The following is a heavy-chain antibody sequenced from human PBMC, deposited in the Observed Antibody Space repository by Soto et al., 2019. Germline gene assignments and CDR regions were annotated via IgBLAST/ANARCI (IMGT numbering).Heavy chain of an antibody. CDR2: LYYSGST. V-gene: IGHV4-30-4*01. D-gene: IGHD6-13*01. J-gene: IGHJ5*02. CDR1: GGSISRGEYY. Sequence: QVQLQESGPGLVKPSQTLSLTCTVSGGSISRGEYYGSFIRQPPGKGLECIGYLYYSGSTYYSPYLKTRVTISVDTSKNQYSLKLSSVPAADTAVYYCARERPDGSRLDPWGQGTLVTVSS. CDR3: ARERPDGSRLDP.